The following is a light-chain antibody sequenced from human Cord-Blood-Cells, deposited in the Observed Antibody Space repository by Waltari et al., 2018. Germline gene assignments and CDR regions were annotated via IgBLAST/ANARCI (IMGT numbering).Light chain of an antibody. CDR3: QQSYSTPPIT. CDR1: QSISSY. Sequence: DIQMTQSPSSLSASVGDRVTITCRASQSISSYLNWSQQKPGKAPKLLIYAASSLQSGVPSRFSGRGSGTDFTLTISSLQPEDFATYYCQQSYSTPPITFGQGTRLEIK. CDR2: AAS. J-gene: IGKJ5*01. V-gene: IGKV1-39*01.